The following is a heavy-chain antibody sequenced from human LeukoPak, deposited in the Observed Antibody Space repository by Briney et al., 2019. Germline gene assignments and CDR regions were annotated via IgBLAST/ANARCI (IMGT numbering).Heavy chain of an antibody. CDR2: INEYGSTT. D-gene: IGHD3-10*01. Sequence: GGSLRLSCEASGFTFSIYWMHWVRQVPGKGLVWVSRINEYGSTTDYADSVKDRFFISRDNAKNTLYLQMNSLRAEDSAVYCCARDVAGSGSRWGQGTRVTVSS. V-gene: IGHV3-74*01. CDR3: ARDVAGSGSR. CDR1: GFTFSIYW. J-gene: IGHJ4*02.